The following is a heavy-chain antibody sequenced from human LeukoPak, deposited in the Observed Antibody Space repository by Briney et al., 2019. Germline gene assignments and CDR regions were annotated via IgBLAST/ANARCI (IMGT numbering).Heavy chain of an antibody. Sequence: PGGSLRLSCAASGFTFSNYGMHWVRQAPGKGLEWVAIISFDGSNKDYADSVKGRFTISRDNSKNTLYLQMNSLRAEDTALYYCAKDGDLYGSGSMDVWGQGTTVTVSS. J-gene: IGHJ6*02. CDR1: GFTFSNYG. CDR2: ISFDGSNK. D-gene: IGHD3-10*01. V-gene: IGHV3-30*18. CDR3: AKDGDLYGSGSMDV.